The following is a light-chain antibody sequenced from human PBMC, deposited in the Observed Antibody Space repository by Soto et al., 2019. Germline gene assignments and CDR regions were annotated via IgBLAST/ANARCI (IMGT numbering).Light chain of an antibody. Sequence: QSVLTQLPSVSGAPGQRVTISCTGSSSNIGAGYDVHWYQQLPGTAPKLLIYGNSNRPSGVPDRFSGSKSGTSASLAITGLQAEDEADYYCQSYDSSLSAPGVVFGGGTKLTVL. CDR2: GNS. V-gene: IGLV1-40*01. CDR3: QSYDSSLSAPGVV. J-gene: IGLJ2*01. CDR1: SSNIGAGYD.